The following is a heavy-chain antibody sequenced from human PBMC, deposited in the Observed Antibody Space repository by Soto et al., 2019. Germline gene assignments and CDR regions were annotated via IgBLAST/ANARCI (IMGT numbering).Heavy chain of an antibody. J-gene: IGHJ4*02. Sequence: SETXSLTCTVSGGSVSSGSYYWSWIRQPPGKGLEWIGYIYYSGSTNYTPSLKSRVTISVDTSKNQFSLKLSSVTAADTAVYYCARDGSGGSNFDYWGQGTLVTVSS. CDR3: ARDGSGGSNFDY. V-gene: IGHV4-61*01. CDR2: IYYSGST. D-gene: IGHD2-15*01. CDR1: GGSVSSGSYY.